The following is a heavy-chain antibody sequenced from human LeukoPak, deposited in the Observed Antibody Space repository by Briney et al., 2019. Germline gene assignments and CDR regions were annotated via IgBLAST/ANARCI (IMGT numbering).Heavy chain of an antibody. CDR2: IYYSGST. V-gene: IGHV4-59*08. D-gene: IGHD3-3*01. J-gene: IGHJ4*02. Sequence: SETLSLTCTVSDGSISSYYWSWIRQPPGKGLEWIGYIYYSGSTNYNPSLKSRVTISVDTSKNRFSLKLSSVTAADTAVYYCARHIGAYYDFDYWGQGTLVTVSS. CDR1: DGSISSYY. CDR3: ARHIGAYYDFDY.